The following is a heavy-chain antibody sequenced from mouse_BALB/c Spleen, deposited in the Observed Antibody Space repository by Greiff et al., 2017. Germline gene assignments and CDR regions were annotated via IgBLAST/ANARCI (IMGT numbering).Heavy chain of an antibody. Sequence: DVKLVESGGGLVKPGGSLKLSCAASGFAFSSYDMSWVRQTPEKRLEWVAYISSGGGSTYYPDTVKGRFTISRDNAKNTLYLQMSSLKSEDTAMYYCARHGPYGNYLYYAMDYWGQGTSVTVSS. V-gene: IGHV5-12-1*01. D-gene: IGHD2-10*02. CDR3: ARHGPYGNYLYYAMDY. CDR2: ISSGGGST. J-gene: IGHJ4*01. CDR1: GFAFSSYD.